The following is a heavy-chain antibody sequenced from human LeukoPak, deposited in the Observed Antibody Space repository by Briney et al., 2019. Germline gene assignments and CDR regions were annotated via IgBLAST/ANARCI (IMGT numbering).Heavy chain of an antibody. CDR2: INPNSGGT. J-gene: IGHJ4*02. V-gene: IGHV1-2*02. CDR3: ARDLGLEPPVDY. Sequence: GASVKVSCKASGYTFTGYYMHWVRQAPGQGLEWMGWINPNSGGTNYAQKFQGGVTMTRDTSISTAYMELSRLRSDDTAVYYCARDLGLEPPVDYWGQGTLVTVSS. CDR1: GYTFTGYY. D-gene: IGHD1-1*01.